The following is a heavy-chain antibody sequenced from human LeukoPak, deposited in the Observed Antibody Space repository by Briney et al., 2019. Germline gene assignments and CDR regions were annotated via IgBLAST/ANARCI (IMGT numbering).Heavy chain of an antibody. V-gene: IGHV4-31*03. J-gene: IGHJ5*02. D-gene: IGHD3-3*01. CDR3: ARAYDYWFDP. Sequence: SQTLSLTCTVSGGSISSGGYYWSWIRQHPVKGLEWIGYIYYSGSTYYNPSLKTRVTISVDTSKNQFSLKLSSVTAADTAVYYCARAYDYWFDPWGQGTLVTVSS. CDR1: GGSISSGGYY. CDR2: IYYSGST.